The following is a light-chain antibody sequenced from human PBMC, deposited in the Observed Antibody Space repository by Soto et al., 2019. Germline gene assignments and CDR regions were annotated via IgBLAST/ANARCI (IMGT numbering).Light chain of an antibody. Sequence: EIVLTQSPDTLSLSPGERATLSCRASQSVSSNYLAWYQQKPGQAPRLLIYGASSRATGVPDRFSGSGSGTDFPLTVSRVEPEDFVVFYCQQYGSTPITFGQGTRLEIK. J-gene: IGKJ5*01. CDR1: QSVSSNY. CDR3: QQYGSTPIT. V-gene: IGKV3-20*01. CDR2: GAS.